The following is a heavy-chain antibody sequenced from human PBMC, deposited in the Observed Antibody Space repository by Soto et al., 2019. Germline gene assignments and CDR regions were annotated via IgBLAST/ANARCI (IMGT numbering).Heavy chain of an antibody. Sequence: ASVKVSCKASGYSFTRYGISWVRQAPGQGLEWMGWISGYNGDTKYAQKFQGRVTMTIDTSTTTAFMELRSLTSDDTAVYYCAKNGQPPYYYYGLDVWGQGTTVTVSS. D-gene: IGHD2-8*01. CDR2: ISGYNGDT. CDR1: GYSFTRYG. J-gene: IGHJ6*02. V-gene: IGHV1-18*01. CDR3: AKNGQPPYYYYGLDV.